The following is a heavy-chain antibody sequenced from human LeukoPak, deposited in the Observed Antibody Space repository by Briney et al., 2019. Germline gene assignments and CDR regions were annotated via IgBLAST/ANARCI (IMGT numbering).Heavy chain of an antibody. CDR2: ISYDGSNK. CDR1: GFIFSSYG. V-gene: IGHV3-30*18. CDR3: AKEMGVAAAGLDAFDI. Sequence: PGGSLRLSCAASGFIFSSYGMHWVRQAPGKGLEWVAFISYDGSNKYYADSVKGRFTISRDNSKNTLYLQMNSLRAEDTAVYYCAKEMGVAAAGLDAFDIWGQGTMVTVSS. D-gene: IGHD6-13*01. J-gene: IGHJ3*02.